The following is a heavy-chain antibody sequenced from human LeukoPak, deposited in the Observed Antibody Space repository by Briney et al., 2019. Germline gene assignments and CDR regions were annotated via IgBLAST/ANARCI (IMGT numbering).Heavy chain of an antibody. J-gene: IGHJ4*02. CDR2: IYPRDGST. D-gene: IGHD5-24*01. CDR1: GYTFTNNY. CDR3: ARDQEGYDY. V-gene: IGHV1-46*01. Sequence: ASVKVSCKASGYTFTNNYLHWVRQAPGQGLEWMGMIYPRDGSTSYAQNFQGRVTVTRDTSTTTVHMELRGLRSEDTAVYYCARDQEGYDYWGQGTVVTVSS.